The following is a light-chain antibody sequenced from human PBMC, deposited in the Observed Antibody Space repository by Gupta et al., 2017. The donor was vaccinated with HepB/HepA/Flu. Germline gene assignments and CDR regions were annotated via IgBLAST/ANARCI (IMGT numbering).Light chain of an antibody. CDR2: GAT. CDR3: QQSDSFPFT. CDR1: QEISSS. J-gene: IGKJ2*01. Sequence: DIQMTQSPSSVSASVGDRVTITCRASQEISSSLAWYQQKPGQAPKLLIYGATTLQNGVPSTFSGSGSGTDFTLTISSLQPEDFATYCCQQSDSFPFTFGQGTKLEI. V-gene: IGKV1D-12*01.